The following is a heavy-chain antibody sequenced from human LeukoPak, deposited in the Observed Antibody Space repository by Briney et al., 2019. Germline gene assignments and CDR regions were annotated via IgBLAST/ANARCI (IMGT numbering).Heavy chain of an antibody. Sequence: GGSLRLSCAASGFTFSSYSMNWVRQAPGKGLEWVSYISSSSSTKYYADSVKGRFTISRDNSKNTLYLQMNTLRAEDTAVYYCAKTSIAAADYYFDYWGQGTLVTVSS. D-gene: IGHD6-13*01. CDR2: ISSSSSTK. V-gene: IGHV3-48*01. CDR3: AKTSIAAADYYFDY. CDR1: GFTFSSYS. J-gene: IGHJ4*02.